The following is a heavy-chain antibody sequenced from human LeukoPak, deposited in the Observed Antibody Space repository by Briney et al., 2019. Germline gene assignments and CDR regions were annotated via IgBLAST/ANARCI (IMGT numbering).Heavy chain of an antibody. CDR3: ARSAGIAAAGDADWFDP. J-gene: IGHJ5*02. V-gene: IGHV4-4*07. Sequence: SETLSLTCTVSGGSISSYYWSWIRQPAGKGLEWIGRIYTSGSTNYNPSLKSRVTISVDTSKNQFSLKLSSVTVADTAVYYCARSAGIAAAGDADWFDPWGQGTLVTVSS. CDR1: GGSISSYY. CDR2: IYTSGST. D-gene: IGHD6-13*01.